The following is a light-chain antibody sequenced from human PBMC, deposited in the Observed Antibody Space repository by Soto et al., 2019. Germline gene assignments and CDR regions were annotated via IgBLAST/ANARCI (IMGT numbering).Light chain of an antibody. CDR2: RNN. V-gene: IGLV1-47*01. CDR1: SSNIGSNY. CDR3: SAGDDSLSGLVV. J-gene: IGLJ2*01. Sequence: QSVLTQPPSASGTPGQRVTISCSGSSSNIGSNYVYWYQQLPGTAPKLLIYRNNQRPSGVPDRFSGSKSGTSASLAISGLRSEHGADYYCSAGDDSLSGLVVFGGGTKLTVL.